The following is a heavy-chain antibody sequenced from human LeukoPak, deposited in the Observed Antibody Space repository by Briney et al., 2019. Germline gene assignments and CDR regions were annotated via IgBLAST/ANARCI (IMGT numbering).Heavy chain of an antibody. CDR2: IYYGGST. V-gene: IGHV4-39*01. Sequence: SETLSLTCTVPGGSISSSSYYWGWIRQPPGKGLEWIGSIYYGGSTYYNPSLKSRVTISVDTSNNQFSLKLRSVTAADTAVYYCVRRILGGSGWTFDYWGQGTLVTVSS. CDR1: GGSISSSSYY. D-gene: IGHD6-19*01. J-gene: IGHJ4*02. CDR3: VRRILGGSGWTFDY.